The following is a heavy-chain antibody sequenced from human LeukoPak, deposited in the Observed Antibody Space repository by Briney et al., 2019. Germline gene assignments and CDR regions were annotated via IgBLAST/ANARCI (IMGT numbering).Heavy chain of an antibody. J-gene: IGHJ4*02. V-gene: IGHV1-8*03. D-gene: IGHD6-6*01. CDR3: AIYSSSSPFDY. CDR2: MNPNSGNT. CDR1: GCTFTSYD. Sequence: GASVKVSCKASGCTFTSYDINWVRQATGQGLEWMGWMNPNSGNTGYAQKFQGRVTITRNTSISTAYMELSSLRSEDTAVYYCAIYSSSSPFDYWGQGTLVTVSS.